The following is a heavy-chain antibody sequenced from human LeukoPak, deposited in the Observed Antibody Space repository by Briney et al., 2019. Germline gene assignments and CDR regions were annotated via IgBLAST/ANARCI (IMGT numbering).Heavy chain of an antibody. J-gene: IGHJ3*02. CDR3: ARPGAAKDADDAFDI. D-gene: IGHD6-25*01. CDR1: GFTFSSYW. Sequence: GGSLRLSCAASGFTFSSYWMHWVRQAPGKGLVWVSRINSDGSSTSYADSVKGRFTISRDNAKNTLYLQMNSLRAEDTAVYYCARPGAAKDADDAFDIWGQGTMVTVSS. CDR2: INSDGSST. V-gene: IGHV3-74*01.